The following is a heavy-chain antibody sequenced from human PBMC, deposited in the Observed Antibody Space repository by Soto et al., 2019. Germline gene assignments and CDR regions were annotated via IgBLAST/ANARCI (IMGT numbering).Heavy chain of an antibody. CDR3: VKPVGATFYYYYGMDV. J-gene: IGHJ6*02. Sequence: GGSLRLSCSASGFTFSSYAMHWVRQAPGKGLEYVSAISSNGGSTYYADSVKGRFTISRDNSKNTLYLQMSSLRAKDTAVYYCVKPVGATFYYYYGMDVWGQGTTVTVSS. CDR1: GFTFSSYA. V-gene: IGHV3-64D*08. CDR2: ISSNGGST. D-gene: IGHD1-26*01.